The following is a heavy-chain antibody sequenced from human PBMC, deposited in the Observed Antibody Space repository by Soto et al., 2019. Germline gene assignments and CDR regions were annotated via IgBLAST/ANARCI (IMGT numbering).Heavy chain of an antibody. CDR1: GFTFSSYA. D-gene: IGHD3-10*01. V-gene: IGHV3-23*01. J-gene: IGHJ4*02. CDR3: AKDLSARYYYGSGRSFDY. CDR2: ISGSGGST. Sequence: PGGSLRLSCAASGFTFSSYAMSWVRQAPGKGLEWVSAISGSGGSTYYADSVKGRFTISRDNSKNTLYLQMNSLRAEDTAVYYCAKDLSARYYYGSGRSFDYWGQGTLVTVYS.